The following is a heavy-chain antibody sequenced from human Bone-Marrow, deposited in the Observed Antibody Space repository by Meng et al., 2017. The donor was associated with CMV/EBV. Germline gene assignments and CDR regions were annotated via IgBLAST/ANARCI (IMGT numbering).Heavy chain of an antibody. CDR3: ARVTVCSSTSCYDY. Sequence: GGSLRLSCAASGFTFSSYAMHWVRQAPGKGLEWVAVISYDGSNKYYADSVKGRFTISRDNSKNTLYLQMNSLRAEDTAVYYCARVTVCSSTSCYDYWGQGTRVTVYS. V-gene: IGHV3-30*04. J-gene: IGHJ4*02. CDR2: ISYDGSNK. CDR1: GFTFSSYA. D-gene: IGHD2-2*01.